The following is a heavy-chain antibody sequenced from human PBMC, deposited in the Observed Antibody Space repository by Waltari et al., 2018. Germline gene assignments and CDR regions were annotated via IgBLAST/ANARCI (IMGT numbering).Heavy chain of an antibody. Sequence: QVQLVQSGAEVKKPGASVQVSCKASGYTFTSYAMHWVRQAPGQRLEWMGWINAGNGNTKYSQEVQGRVTITRDTSASTAYMELSSLRSEDMAVYYCAREGYSYGREYYFDDWGQGTLVTVSS. CDR3: AREGYSYGREYYFDD. CDR1: GYTFTSYA. CDR2: INAGNGNT. J-gene: IGHJ4*02. V-gene: IGHV1-3*03. D-gene: IGHD5-18*01.